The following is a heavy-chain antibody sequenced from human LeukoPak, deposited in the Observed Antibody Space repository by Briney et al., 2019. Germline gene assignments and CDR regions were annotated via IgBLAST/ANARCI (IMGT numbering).Heavy chain of an antibody. CDR3: ARGRGYSGYALDY. CDR1: GYTFTRYG. J-gene: IGHJ4*02. CDR2: ISDYNGDRDT. D-gene: IGHD5-12*01. V-gene: IGHV1-18*01. Sequence: ASVKVSCKASGYTFTRYGISWVRQAPGQGLEWMAWISDYNGDRDTYYAQKVQGRVTLTTDASTTTAYMELRSLRSDDTAIYYCARGRGYSGYALDYWGQGTQVTVSS.